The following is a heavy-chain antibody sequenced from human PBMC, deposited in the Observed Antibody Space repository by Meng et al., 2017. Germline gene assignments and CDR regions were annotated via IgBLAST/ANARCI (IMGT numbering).Heavy chain of an antibody. J-gene: IGHJ4*02. CDR1: GFTFNNYW. Sequence: VQLGESGGGLVQPGGSLRLSCAASGFTFNNYWMHWVRQVPGKGLVWVSRISGDGSITNYADSVKGRFTISRDNAKNTLYLQMNSLRPEDTAVYYCLDEAPRSDYWGQGSLVTVSS. V-gene: IGHV3-74*01. CDR2: ISGDGSIT. D-gene: IGHD1-1*01. CDR3: LDEAPRSDY.